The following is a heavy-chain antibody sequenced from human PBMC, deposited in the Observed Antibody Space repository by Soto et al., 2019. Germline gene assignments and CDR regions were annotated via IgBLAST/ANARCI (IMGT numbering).Heavy chain of an antibody. V-gene: IGHV3-23*01. D-gene: IGHD3-10*01. CDR3: AKDPTYYYGSGSYSDY. CDR2: ISGSGGST. CDR1: GFTFSSYA. Sequence: EVQLLESGGGLVQPGGSLRLSCAASGFTFSSYAMSWVRQAPGKGLEWVSAISGSGGSTYYADSVKGRFTISRDNSKNTLYLQMNSLRDEDTAVYYCAKDPTYYYGSGSYSDYWGQGTLVTVSS. J-gene: IGHJ4*02.